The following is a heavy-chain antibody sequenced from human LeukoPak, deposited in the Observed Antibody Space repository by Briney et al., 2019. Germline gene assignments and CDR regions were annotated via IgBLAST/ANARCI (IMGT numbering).Heavy chain of an antibody. CDR2: IYYSGST. CDR3: ARGTLGQ. V-gene: IGHV4-59*12. D-gene: IGHD1-1*01. J-gene: IGHJ4*02. CDR1: GGSMSPYH. Sequence: SETLSLTCTVSGGSMSPYHWSWIRQPPGKGLEWTGYIYYSGSTNYNPSLKSRVTISVDTSKNQFSLKLSSVTAADTAVYYCARGTLGQWGQGTLVTVSS.